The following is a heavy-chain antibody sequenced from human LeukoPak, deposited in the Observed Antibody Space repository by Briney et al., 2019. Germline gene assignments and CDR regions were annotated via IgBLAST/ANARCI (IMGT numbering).Heavy chain of an antibody. CDR1: GGSISSGDYY. CDR2: IYYSGST. Sequence: SETLSLTCTVSGGSISSGDYYWSWIRQPPGKGLEWIGYIYYSGSTYYNPSLKSRVTISVDTSKNQFSLKLSSVTAADTAVYYCASSSSIEKYYFDYWGQGTLVTVSS. V-gene: IGHV4-30-4*01. D-gene: IGHD2-15*01. CDR3: ASSSSIEKYYFDY. J-gene: IGHJ4*02.